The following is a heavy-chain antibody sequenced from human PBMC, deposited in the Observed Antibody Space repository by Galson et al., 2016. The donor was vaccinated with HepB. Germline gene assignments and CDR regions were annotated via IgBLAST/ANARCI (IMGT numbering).Heavy chain of an antibody. J-gene: IGHJ5*02. D-gene: IGHD2-8*02. V-gene: IGHV4-4*02. CDR1: GVSISVNKW. CDR2: IHHSGST. CDR3: AAKTPSSDWWPWFDP. Sequence: ETLYLTCAVSGVSISVNKWWCWVRQSPGKGLEWIGEIHHSGSTNYNPSPKSRITISVDKSKNQFSLQANSVTAADTAMYYCAAKTPSSDWWPWFDPWGQGTLVTVSS.